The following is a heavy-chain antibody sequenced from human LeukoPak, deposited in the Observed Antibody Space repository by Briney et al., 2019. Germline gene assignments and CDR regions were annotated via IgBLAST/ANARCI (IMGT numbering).Heavy chain of an antibody. CDR1: GGSISSYY. V-gene: IGHV4-4*07. D-gene: IGHD6-19*01. CDR3: ARGYSSGWFDY. Sequence: PSETLSLTCTVSGGSISSYYWSWIRQPAGKGLEGIGRIYTSGSTNYNPSLKSRVTISVDTSKNQFSLKLSSVTAADTAGYYCARGYSSGWFDYWGQGTLVTVSS. CDR2: IYTSGST. J-gene: IGHJ4*02.